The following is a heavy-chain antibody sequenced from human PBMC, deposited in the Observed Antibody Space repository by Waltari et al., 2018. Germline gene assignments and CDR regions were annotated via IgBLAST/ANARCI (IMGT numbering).Heavy chain of an antibody. Sequence: QVQLQESGPGLVKSSQTLSLTCTVSGGSISSGDHYWNWIRQSPGKGLEWIGYVYYTGSTYYNPSLKSRLNISVDTSKSQFTLSLYSVTAADTAVYYCARDRGPGEYYYGMDVWGQGTTVIVSS. D-gene: IGHD2-15*01. CDR2: VYYTGST. CDR3: ARDRGPGEYYYGMDV. V-gene: IGHV4-30-4*01. CDR1: GGSISSGDHY. J-gene: IGHJ6*02.